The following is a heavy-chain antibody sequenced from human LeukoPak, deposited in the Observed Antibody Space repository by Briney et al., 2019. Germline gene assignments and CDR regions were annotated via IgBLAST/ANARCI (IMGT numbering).Heavy chain of an antibody. CDR1: GDSVSSKSTA. CDR2: TYYRSKWYT. D-gene: IGHD2-15*01. J-gene: IGHJ6*02. CDR3: ARAQGRCSGGSCYSGGYYYYGMDV. V-gene: IGHV6-1*01. Sequence: SQTLSLTCAISGDSVSSKSTAWNWIRQSPSRGLEWLGRTYYRSKWYTGYAVSVKGRITINPDTSKNQFSLKLSSVTAADTAVYYCARAQGRCSGGSCYSGGYYYYGMDVWGQGTTVTVSS.